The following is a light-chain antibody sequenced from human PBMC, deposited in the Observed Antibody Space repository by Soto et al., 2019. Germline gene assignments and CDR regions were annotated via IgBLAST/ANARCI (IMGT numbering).Light chain of an antibody. CDR1: QSVSNNY. CDR3: QQYGSSSIT. V-gene: IGKV3-20*01. J-gene: IGKJ5*01. CDR2: GAS. Sequence: EIVLTQSPGTLSLSPGERATLSCRSSQSVSNNYLAWYQQKPGQAPRLLIYGASNRATGIPDRFSGSGSGTDFTLTISRLEPEDFAVYYCQQYGSSSITFGQGTRLEIK.